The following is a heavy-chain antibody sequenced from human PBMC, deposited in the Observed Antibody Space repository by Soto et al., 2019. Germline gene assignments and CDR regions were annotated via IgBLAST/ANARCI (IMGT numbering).Heavy chain of an antibody. J-gene: IGHJ6*03. CDR2: ISAYNGNT. V-gene: IGHV1-18*01. Sequence: ASVKVSCKASGYTFTSYGISWVRQAPGQGLEWMGWISAYNGNTNYAQKLQGRVTMTTDTSTSTAYMELRSLRSDDTAVYYCARARQRTHYYYYMDVWGKGTTVTVSS. CDR3: ARARQRTHYYYYMDV. CDR1: GYTFTSYG.